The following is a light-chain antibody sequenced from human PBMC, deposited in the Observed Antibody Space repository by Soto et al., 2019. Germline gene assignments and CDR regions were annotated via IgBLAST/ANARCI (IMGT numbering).Light chain of an antibody. CDR3: QQYNNWPVS. CDR1: QSVSSN. Sequence: EIVMTQSPATLSVSPGVRATLSCRASQSVSSNLAWYQQKPGQAPRLLIYGASTRATGIQARFSGSRTGTEFTLTISSLQSEDFAVYYCQQYNNWPVSFGQGTKLEIK. CDR2: GAS. V-gene: IGKV3-15*01. J-gene: IGKJ2*03.